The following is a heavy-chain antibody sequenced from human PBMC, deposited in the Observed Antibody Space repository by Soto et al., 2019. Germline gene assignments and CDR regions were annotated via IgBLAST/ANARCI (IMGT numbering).Heavy chain of an antibody. CDR2: INHSGST. CDR3: ARERYYYDSRELDNFDY. D-gene: IGHD3-22*01. J-gene: IGHJ4*02. V-gene: IGHV4-34*01. Sequence: PSETLSLTCAVYGGSFSGYYWSWIRQPPGKGLEWIGEINHSGSTNYNPSLKSRVTISVDTSKNQFSLKLSSVTAADTAVYYCARERYYYDSRELDNFDYWGQGTLVTVSS. CDR1: GGSFSGYY.